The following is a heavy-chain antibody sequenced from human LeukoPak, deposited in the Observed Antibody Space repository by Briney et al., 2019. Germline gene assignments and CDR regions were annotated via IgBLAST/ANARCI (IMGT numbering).Heavy chain of an antibody. CDR2: TNIDGRYT. Sequence: GGSLRLSCAASGFTFNKYYMHWVRQAPGKGLMWVSRTNIDGRYTSYADSVKGRFTMSRDNAKNTLYLQMNSLRAEDTAVYYCARRYFDSWGQGTLVTVSS. CDR3: ARRYFDS. CDR1: GFTFNKYY. J-gene: IGHJ4*02. V-gene: IGHV3-74*01.